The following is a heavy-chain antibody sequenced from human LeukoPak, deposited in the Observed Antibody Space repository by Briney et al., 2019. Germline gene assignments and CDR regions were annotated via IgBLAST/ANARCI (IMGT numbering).Heavy chain of an antibody. CDR3: ARDLSLEFDY. V-gene: IGHV3-30*03. Sequence: GGSLRLSCATSGFTFSSYSMNWVRQAPGKGLEWVAVISYDGSNKYYADSVKGRFTISRDNSKNTLYLQMNSLRAEDTAVYYCARDLSLEFDYWGQGTLVTVSS. J-gene: IGHJ4*02. CDR1: GFTFSSYS. D-gene: IGHD3-3*01. CDR2: ISYDGSNK.